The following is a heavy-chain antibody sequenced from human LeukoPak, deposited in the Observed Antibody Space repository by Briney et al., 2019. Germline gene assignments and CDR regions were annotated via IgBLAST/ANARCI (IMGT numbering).Heavy chain of an antibody. D-gene: IGHD6-6*01. J-gene: IGHJ4*02. CDR2: ISYDGSNK. CDR1: GFTFSSYG. V-gene: IGHV3-30*18. Sequence: GGSLRLSCAASGFTFSSYGMHWVRQAQGKGLEWVAVISYDGSNKYYADSVKGRFTISRDNSKNTLYLQMNSLRAEDTAVYYCAKDHFGDGSSGYWGQGTLVTVSS. CDR3: AKDHFGDGSSGY.